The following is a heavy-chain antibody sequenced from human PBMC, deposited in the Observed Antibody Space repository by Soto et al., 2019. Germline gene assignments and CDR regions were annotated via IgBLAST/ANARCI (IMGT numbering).Heavy chain of an antibody. Sequence: GASVKVSCKASGYTFTNNWIHWVRRAPGQGLEWVGTINPSRGDTSYAQKFQGRVTLTRDTSTSTVYMELSSLTSEDTAVYYCARDHSISSSGAWWLDPWGQGTLVTVSS. V-gene: IGHV1-46*01. CDR3: ARDHSISSSGAWWLDP. CDR2: INPSRGDT. J-gene: IGHJ5*02. CDR1: GYTFTNNW. D-gene: IGHD6-13*01.